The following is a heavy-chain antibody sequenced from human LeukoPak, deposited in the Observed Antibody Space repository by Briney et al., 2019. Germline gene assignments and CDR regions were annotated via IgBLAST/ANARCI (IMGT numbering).Heavy chain of an antibody. J-gene: IGHJ4*02. CDR2: IYSGGST. D-gene: IGHD4-17*01. Sequence: GGSLRLSCAASGFTVSSNYMSWVRQAPGKGLEWVSVIYSGGSTYYADSVKGRFTISRDNSKNTLYLQMNSLRAEDTAVYYCAKEIWPTVTISGRTYFDYWGQGTLVTVSS. CDR1: GFTVSSNY. CDR3: AKEIWPTVTISGRTYFDY. V-gene: IGHV3-66*01.